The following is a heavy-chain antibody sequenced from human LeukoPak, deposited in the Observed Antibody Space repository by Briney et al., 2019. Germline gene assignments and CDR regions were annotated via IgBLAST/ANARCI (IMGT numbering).Heavy chain of an antibody. D-gene: IGHD6-19*01. V-gene: IGHV3-23*01. J-gene: IGHJ4*02. CDR3: ARRSGIAVAGAFDY. CDR2: ISGGSSGST. Sequence: GGSLRLSCAASGFTFSDYAMSWVRQAPGKGLEWLSVISGGSSGSTYYADSVKGRFTISRDNSKNTLYLQMNSPRAEDTAVYYCARRSGIAVAGAFDYWGQGTLVTVSS. CDR1: GFTFSDYA.